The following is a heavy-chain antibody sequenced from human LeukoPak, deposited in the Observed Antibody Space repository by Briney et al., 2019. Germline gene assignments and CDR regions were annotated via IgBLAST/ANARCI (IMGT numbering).Heavy chain of an antibody. D-gene: IGHD2-15*01. V-gene: IGHV3-30-3*01. CDR2: ISYTGSNK. Sequence: GRSLRLSCAASGFTFSNYAMDWVRRAPDKGLERVPVISYTGSNKYYAASVKGRFPISRDNSKNTLYLQMNSLRTEDTAVYDCARGSSSLRAVVVDIDIWGQGTMVTVSS. J-gene: IGHJ3*02. CDR1: GFTFSNYA. CDR3: ARGSSSLRAVVVDIDI.